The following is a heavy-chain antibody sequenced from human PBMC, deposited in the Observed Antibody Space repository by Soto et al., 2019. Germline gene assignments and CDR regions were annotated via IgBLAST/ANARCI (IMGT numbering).Heavy chain of an antibody. CDR2: IGRGGDPI. D-gene: IGHD6-13*01. V-gene: IGHV3-48*01. CDR1: GFIFSEYQ. CDR3: ARDLPGSSSWYYYYYGMDV. Sequence: GGSLRLSCVVSGFIFSEYQFNWVRQAPGKGLEWVSYIGRGGDPIYDAHSVKGRFTISRANSRNTLYLQMNSLRAEDTAVYYCARDLPGSSSWYYYYYGMDVWGQGPTVTVSS. J-gene: IGHJ6*02.